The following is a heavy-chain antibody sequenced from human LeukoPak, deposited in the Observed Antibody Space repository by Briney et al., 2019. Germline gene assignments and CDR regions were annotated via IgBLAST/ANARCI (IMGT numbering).Heavy chain of an antibody. V-gene: IGHV4-4*07. CDR3: AREVAQGRYSNFDY. Sequence: SETLSLTCTVSGGSISSYYWSWIRQPAGKGLDWIGRIYTSGSTNYNPSLKSRVTMSVDTSKNQFSLKLSSVTAADTAVYYCAREVAQGRYSNFDYWGQGTLVTVSS. J-gene: IGHJ4*02. D-gene: IGHD5-18*01. CDR2: IYTSGST. CDR1: GGSISSYY.